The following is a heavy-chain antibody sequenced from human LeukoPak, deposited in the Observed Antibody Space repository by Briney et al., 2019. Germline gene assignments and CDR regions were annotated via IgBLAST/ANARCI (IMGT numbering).Heavy chain of an antibody. CDR2: LRGNGNTI. CDR3: AKALYGGHDY. V-gene: IGHV3-23*01. Sequence: PGGSLRLSCAASGFTFSTYAMSWVRQAPGKGLECVSALRGNGNTIYYADAVKGRFTISRDNSKNTLSLQMNSLRAEDTAVYYCAKALYGGHDYWGQGTLVTVSS. CDR1: GFTFSTYA. J-gene: IGHJ4*02. D-gene: IGHD4-23*01.